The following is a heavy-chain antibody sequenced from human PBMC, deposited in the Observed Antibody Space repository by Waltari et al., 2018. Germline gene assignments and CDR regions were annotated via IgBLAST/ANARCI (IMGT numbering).Heavy chain of an antibody. D-gene: IGHD2-2*01. V-gene: IGHV4-38-2*02. CDR1: GYSITGGYH. J-gene: IGHJ4*02. CDR2: IYHDGST. CDR3: ARVGWGYCTSRRCYEAVY. Sequence: QVQLQESGPGLVKPSETLSLTCTVSGYSITGGYHWAWRRQTPGKWLEWIGSIYHDGSTFYNPSLYRRVPISLDTSKNKFSLKLNSVTAADTAVHYCARVGWGYCTSRRCYEAVYWGQGTLVTVSS.